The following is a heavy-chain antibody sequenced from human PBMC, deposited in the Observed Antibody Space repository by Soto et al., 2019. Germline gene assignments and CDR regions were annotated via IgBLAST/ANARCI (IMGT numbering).Heavy chain of an antibody. J-gene: IGHJ6*02. Sequence: SVKVSCKASGFTFSTSAVQWVRQARGQRLEWIGWIVVGTGKTDYGPKLEDRVTITRDMSTSTAYMELRRLRSDDTAVYYCAASTYYDFWDGSSPAFHYGMDVWGQGTTVTVSS. CDR2: IVVGTGKT. CDR1: GFTFSTSA. D-gene: IGHD3-3*01. V-gene: IGHV1-58*01. CDR3: AASTYYDFWDGSSPAFHYGMDV.